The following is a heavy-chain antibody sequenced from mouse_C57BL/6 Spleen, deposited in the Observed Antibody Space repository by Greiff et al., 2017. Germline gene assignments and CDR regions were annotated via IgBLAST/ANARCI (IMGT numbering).Heavy chain of an antibody. V-gene: IGHV1-26*01. J-gene: IGHJ2*01. Sequence: VQLQQPGAELVRPGSSVKLSCKASGYTFTDYYMNWVKQSHGKSLEWIGDINPNNGGTSYNQKFKGKATLTVDKSSSTAYMELRSLTSEDSAVYYCAIYYYGSRGYFDYWGQGTTLTVSS. CDR3: AIYYYGSRGYFDY. CDR1: GYTFTDYY. D-gene: IGHD1-1*01. CDR2: INPNNGGT.